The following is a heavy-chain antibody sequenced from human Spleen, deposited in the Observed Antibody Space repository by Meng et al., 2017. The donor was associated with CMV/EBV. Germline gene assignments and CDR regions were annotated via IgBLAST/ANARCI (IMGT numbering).Heavy chain of an antibody. CDR2: IYYSGST. D-gene: IGHD3-22*01. CDR3: AAATYVYDRGGYYSY. J-gene: IGHJ4*01. CDR1: GAAIGSGGYY. Sequence: SGAAIGSGGYYWSWIRLHPGKGLEWIGYIYYSGSTYYEPSLESRVTMSLDTSTNQFSLRLKSVTAADTAVYYCAAATYVYDRGGYYSYWGHGTLVTVSS. V-gene: IGHV4-31*02.